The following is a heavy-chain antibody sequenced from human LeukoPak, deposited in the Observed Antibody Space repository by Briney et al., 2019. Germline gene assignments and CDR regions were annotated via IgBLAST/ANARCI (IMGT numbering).Heavy chain of an antibody. Sequence: SETLSLTCTVSLDSTTSNFWSWVRQPPGKGLEWIGEIHRSGSPNYNPSLQSRVTISLDTSKNQFSLKLSSVTAADTAVYYCATQARIVGATGYFDYWGQGTLVTVSS. V-gene: IGHV4-4*09. D-gene: IGHD1-26*01. CDR1: LDSTTSNF. J-gene: IGHJ4*02. CDR2: IHRSGSP. CDR3: ATQARIVGATGYFDY.